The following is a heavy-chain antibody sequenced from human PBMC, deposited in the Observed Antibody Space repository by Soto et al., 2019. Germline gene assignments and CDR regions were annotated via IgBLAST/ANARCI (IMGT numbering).Heavy chain of an antibody. CDR3: AREGYNYNGMDV. CDR1: GVSISSGDYY. D-gene: IGHD5-18*01. J-gene: IGHJ6*02. Sequence: PSETLCLTCTVSGVSISSGDYYWTWIRQHPGKGLEWIGYIYYSGSTFHNPSLQSRVTISVDTSKNQFSLKLTSVTAADTAVYYCAREGYNYNGMDVWGQGTTVT. V-gene: IGHV4-31*03. CDR2: IYYSGST.